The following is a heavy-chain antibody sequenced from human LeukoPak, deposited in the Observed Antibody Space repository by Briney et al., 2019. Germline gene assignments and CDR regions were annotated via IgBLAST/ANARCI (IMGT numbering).Heavy chain of an antibody. Sequence: PGGSLRFSCAASGFTFSSYSMNRVRQAPGKGLEWVSSISSSSSYIYYADSVKGRFTISRDNAKNSLYLQMNSLRAEDTAVYYCARGAHDVWGSYRPYYFDYWGQGTLVTVSS. D-gene: IGHD3-16*02. J-gene: IGHJ4*02. V-gene: IGHV3-21*01. CDR2: ISSSSSYI. CDR1: GFTFSSYS. CDR3: ARGAHDVWGSYRPYYFDY.